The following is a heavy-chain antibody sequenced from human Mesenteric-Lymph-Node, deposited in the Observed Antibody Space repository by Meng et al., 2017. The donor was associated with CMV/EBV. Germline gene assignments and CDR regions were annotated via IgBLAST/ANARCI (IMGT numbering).Heavy chain of an antibody. V-gene: IGHV3-21*01. CDR3: ARDRSAAGYFDS. CDR2: ISSSSSYK. CDR1: GFTVSSNY. J-gene: IGHJ4*02. D-gene: IGHD6-25*01. Sequence: GGSLRLSCAASGFTVSSNYMSWVRQAPGKGLEWVSLISSSSSYKYHADSVKGRFTISRDNAKNSLYLQMTSLRAEDTAVYYCARDRSAAGYFDSWGQGTLVTVSS.